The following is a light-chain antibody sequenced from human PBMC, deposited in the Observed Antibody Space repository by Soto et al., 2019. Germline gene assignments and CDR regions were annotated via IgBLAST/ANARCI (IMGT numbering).Light chain of an antibody. Sequence: EIVLTQSPATLSVSPGERATLSCRASQSLSSNLAWYQQQPGQAPRLLIYGASTRATGTPARFSGSGSGTQFTLTISSLQPEDFAVYYCQQYNDWPPYTFGLGTKLEIK. J-gene: IGKJ2*01. CDR3: QQYNDWPPYT. CDR1: QSLSSN. V-gene: IGKV3-15*01. CDR2: GAS.